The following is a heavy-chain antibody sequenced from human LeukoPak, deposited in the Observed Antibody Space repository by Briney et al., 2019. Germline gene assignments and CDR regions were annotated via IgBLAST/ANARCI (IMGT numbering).Heavy chain of an antibody. J-gene: IGHJ4*02. CDR1: GSTFSSYG. Sequence: GGSLRLSCAASGSTFSSYGMHWVRQAPGKGLEWVAVIWYDGSNKYYADSVKGRFTISRDNSKNTLYLQMNSLRAEDTAVYYCARGGAYGDYGIDYWGQGTLVTVSS. D-gene: IGHD4-17*01. CDR3: ARGGAYGDYGIDY. V-gene: IGHV3-33*08. CDR2: IWYDGSNK.